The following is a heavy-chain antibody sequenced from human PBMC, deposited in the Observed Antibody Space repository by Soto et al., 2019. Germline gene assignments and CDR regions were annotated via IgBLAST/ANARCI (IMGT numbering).Heavy chain of an antibody. CDR1: GYTFTTFW. CDR2: IYPGDSEA. V-gene: IGHV5-51*01. CDR3: ARASPAGSQGSPPDI. J-gene: IGHJ4*02. Sequence: GESLKISCTASGYTFTTFWIGWVRQMPGEGLEWMGIIYPGDSEARYSPSFQGQVTISVDKSITTAYLQWSSLKASDSAMYYCARASPAGSQGSPPDIWGQGTLVTVSS. D-gene: IGHD3-10*01.